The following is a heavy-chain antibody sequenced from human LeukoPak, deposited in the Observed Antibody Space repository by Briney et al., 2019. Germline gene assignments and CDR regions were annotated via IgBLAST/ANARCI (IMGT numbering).Heavy chain of an antibody. Sequence: ASETLSLTCAVYGGSFSGYYWSWIRQPPGKGLEWLGEINHSGSTNYNPSLKSRVTISVDTSKNQFSLKLSSVTAADTAVYYCARARKYYYGSGSYRPYYYGMDVWGQGTTVTVSS. CDR1: GGSFSGYY. D-gene: IGHD3-10*01. CDR3: ARARKYYYGSGSYRPYYYGMDV. J-gene: IGHJ6*02. CDR2: INHSGST. V-gene: IGHV4-34*01.